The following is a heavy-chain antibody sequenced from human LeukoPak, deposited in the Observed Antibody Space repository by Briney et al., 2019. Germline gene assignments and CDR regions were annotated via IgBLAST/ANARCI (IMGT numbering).Heavy chain of an antibody. Sequence: GESLKISCKGSGYNFASYWIGWVRQMPGKGLECMGIIYPGDPDTKYSPSFQGQVTISADKSINTAYLQWSSLEASDTAIYYCARRPAYTKSWFYWGQGTLVTVSS. D-gene: IGHD6-13*01. J-gene: IGHJ4*02. CDR3: ARRPAYTKSWFY. V-gene: IGHV5-51*01. CDR1: GYNFASYW. CDR2: IYPGDPDT.